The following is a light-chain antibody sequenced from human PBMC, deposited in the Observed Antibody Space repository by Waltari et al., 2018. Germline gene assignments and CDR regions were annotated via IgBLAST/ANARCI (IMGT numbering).Light chain of an antibody. J-gene: IGLJ2*01. CDR2: EVS. CDR1: SSDVGAYNY. Sequence: QSALTQPASVSGSPGQSITISCTGSSSDVGAYNYFSWYQQHPGKAPKLMIYEVSSRPSEVSNRFSGSKSGNTASLTISWLLAEDEADYYCISYSSSTTLGVFGGGTKLTVL. V-gene: IGLV2-14*03. CDR3: ISYSSSTTLGV.